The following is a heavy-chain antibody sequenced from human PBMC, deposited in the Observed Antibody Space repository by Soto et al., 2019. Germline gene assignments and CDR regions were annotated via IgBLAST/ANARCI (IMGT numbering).Heavy chain of an antibody. CDR3: AREKDYEIFPVYKKAGGFDY. V-gene: IGHV1-2*02. CDR2: INPNTGAT. D-gene: IGHD3-9*01. J-gene: IGHJ4*02. CDR1: GSTFTGYY. Sequence: ASVKVSCKTSGSTFTGYYIHWVRQAPGQGLEWMGWINPNTGATLYAQKFQDRVTMTRDTSISTAYMELSGLTSEDTAVYFCAREKDYEIFPVYKKAGGFDYWGQGTLVTVSS.